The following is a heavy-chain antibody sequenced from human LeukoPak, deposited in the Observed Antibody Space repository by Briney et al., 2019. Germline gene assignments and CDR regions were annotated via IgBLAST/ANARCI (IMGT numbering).Heavy chain of an antibody. V-gene: IGHV3-23*01. D-gene: IGHD1-26*01. CDR3: AKDIVGARGGFDY. CDR2: ISGSGGST. Sequence: GGSLRLSCAASRFTFSSYAMSWVRQAPVKGLEWVSAISGSGGSTYYADSVKGRFTISRDNSKNTLYLQMNSLRAEDTAVYYCAKDIVGARGGFDYWGQGTLVTASS. J-gene: IGHJ4*02. CDR1: RFTFSSYA.